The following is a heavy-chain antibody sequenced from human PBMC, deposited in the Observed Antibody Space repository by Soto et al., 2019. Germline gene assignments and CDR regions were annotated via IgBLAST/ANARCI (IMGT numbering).Heavy chain of an antibody. J-gene: IGHJ3*01. D-gene: IGHD3-22*01. CDR3: ARDRRFYDSGSYDIANDSFDV. CDR2: IYTSGST. CDR1: GGSLSSYD. Sequence: SETLSLTCTVSGGSLSSYDWSWIRQPAGKGLEWIGRIYTSGSTNYNPSLKSRVTMSVDTSKNQFSLKLSSVTAADTAVYYCARDRRFYDSGSYDIANDSFDVWGQGAMVT. V-gene: IGHV4-4*07.